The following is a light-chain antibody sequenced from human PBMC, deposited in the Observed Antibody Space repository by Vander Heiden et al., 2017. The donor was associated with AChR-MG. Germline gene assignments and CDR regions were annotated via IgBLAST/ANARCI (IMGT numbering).Light chain of an antibody. CDR3: QQYNNRPPLYT. J-gene: IGKJ2*01. CDR1: QSVSSN. CDR2: GAS. Sequence: EIVMTQSPVTLSVSPGERVTLSCRASQSVSSNLAWYQQKPGQAPRLLIYGASTRATGIPARFSGSGFGTEFTLSIRSLQSEDFAVYYCQQYNNRPPLYTFGQGSKLEIK. V-gene: IGKV3-15*01.